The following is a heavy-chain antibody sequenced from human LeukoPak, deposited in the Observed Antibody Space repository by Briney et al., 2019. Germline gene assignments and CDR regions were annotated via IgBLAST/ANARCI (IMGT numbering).Heavy chain of an antibody. CDR1: GFTFSSYG. CDR2: ISNDGSNK. CDR3: ARDDGGYCSSSSCYLGWFDP. J-gene: IGHJ5*02. D-gene: IGHD2-2*03. V-gene: IGHV3-30*03. Sequence: GRSLRLSCAASGFTFSSYGMQWFRQAPDKGLEWVAAISNDGSNKYYADSVKGRFTISRDNSKNTLYLQMNSLRAEDTAVYYCARDDGGYCSSSSCYLGWFDPWGQGTLVTVSS.